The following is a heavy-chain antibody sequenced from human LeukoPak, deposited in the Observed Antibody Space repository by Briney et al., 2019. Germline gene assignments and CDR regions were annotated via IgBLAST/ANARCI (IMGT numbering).Heavy chain of an antibody. D-gene: IGHD2-21*02. J-gene: IGHJ4*02. CDR3: ARGQHQPLLAARRSFGY. V-gene: IGHV4-34*01. Sequence: PSETLSLTCAVYGGSFSGYYWSWIRQPPGKGLEWIGEINHSGSTNYNPSLKSRVTISVDTSKNQFSLKLSSVTAADTAVYYCARGQHQPLLAARRSFGYWGQGTLVTVSS. CDR1: GGSFSGYY. CDR2: INHSGST.